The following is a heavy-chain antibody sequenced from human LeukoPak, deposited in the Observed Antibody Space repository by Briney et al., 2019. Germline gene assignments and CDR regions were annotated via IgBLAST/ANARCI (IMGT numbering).Heavy chain of an antibody. CDR2: IYHSGRT. J-gene: IGHJ6*02. CDR1: GTSVNTSTW. CDR3: ERLWGYDGYAPYGMDV. Sequence: SGTLSLTCAVSGTSVNTSTWWSWVRQPPGKGLEWIGEIYHSGRTLYNPSLKSRVTVSLDKSKNQFSLKLTSVSAADTAVYYCERLWGYDGYAPYGMDVWGQGTTVTVSS. D-gene: IGHD5-12*01. V-gene: IGHV4-4*02.